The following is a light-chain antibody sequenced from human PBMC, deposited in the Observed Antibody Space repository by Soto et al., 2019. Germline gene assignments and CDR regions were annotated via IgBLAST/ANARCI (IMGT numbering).Light chain of an antibody. CDR2: EVT. CDR1: SSDIGSYNY. CDR3: SSYSSSGTLV. J-gene: IGLJ2*01. V-gene: IGLV2-14*01. Sequence: QSALTQPASVSGSPGQSITISCTGTSSDIGSYNYVSWYQQHPGRAPKLLIFEVTDRLSGVSNHFSGSKSGNTASLTISGLQAEDEAAYYCSSYSSSGTLVFGGGTKLTVL.